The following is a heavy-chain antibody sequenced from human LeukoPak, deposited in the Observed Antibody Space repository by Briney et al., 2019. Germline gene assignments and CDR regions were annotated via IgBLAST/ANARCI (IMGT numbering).Heavy chain of an antibody. V-gene: IGHV3-23*01. J-gene: IGHJ4*02. CDR1: GCTFCSCA. Sequence: GGSLRLSCAASGCTFCSCAMSWGRQAPGKGLEWVSGSGESGDNTYYADSVKGRFTISRDTSKSTLYLQLHSLRAEDTAIYYCAKGIHSTGYYPFDYWGQGTLVTVSS. CDR3: AKGIHSTGYYPFDY. D-gene: IGHD3-22*01. CDR2: SGESGDNT.